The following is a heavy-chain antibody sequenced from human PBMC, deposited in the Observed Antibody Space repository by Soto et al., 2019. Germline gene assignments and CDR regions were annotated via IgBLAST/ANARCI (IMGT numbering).Heavy chain of an antibody. J-gene: IGHJ6*03. V-gene: IGHV3-11*01. CDR2: ISSSGSTI. D-gene: IGHD2-2*01. CDR3: ARVPIYCSSTSCASRHYYYYYMDV. CDR1: GFTFSDYY. Sequence: PGGSLRLSCAASGFTFSDYYMSWIRQAPGKGLEWVSYISSSGSTIYYADSVKGRFTISRDNAKNSLYLQMNSLRAEDTAVYYCARVPIYCSSTSCASRHYYYYYMDVWGKGTTVTVSS.